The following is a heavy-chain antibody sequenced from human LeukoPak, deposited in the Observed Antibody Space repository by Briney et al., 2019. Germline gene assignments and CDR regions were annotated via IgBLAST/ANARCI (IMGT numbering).Heavy chain of an antibody. CDR2: IYYSGST. D-gene: IGHD3-3*01. Sequence: PSETLSLTCTVSGGSISSYYWSWIRQPPGKGLEWIGYIYYSGSTNYNPSLKSRVTISVDTSKNQFSLKLSSVTAADTAVYYCARLAYYDFWSGRSNWFDPWGQGTLVTVSS. CDR3: ARLAYYDFWSGRSNWFDP. J-gene: IGHJ5*02. CDR1: GGSISSYY. V-gene: IGHV4-59*01.